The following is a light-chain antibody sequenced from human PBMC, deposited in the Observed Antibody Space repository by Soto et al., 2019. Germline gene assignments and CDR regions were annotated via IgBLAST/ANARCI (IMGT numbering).Light chain of an antibody. Sequence: EIVLTQSPGTLSLSPGERATLSCRASQSVSSYLAWYQQKPGQGPRLLIYGASFRATGIPDRFSGSGSGTDFTLTISRLEPEDFAVYYCQQYGSSFTFGPGTKVDIK. CDR3: QQYGSSFT. CDR2: GAS. CDR1: QSVSSY. V-gene: IGKV3-20*01. J-gene: IGKJ3*01.